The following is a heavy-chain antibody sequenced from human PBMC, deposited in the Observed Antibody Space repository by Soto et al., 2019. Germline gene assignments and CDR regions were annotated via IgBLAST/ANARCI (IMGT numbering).Heavy chain of an antibody. CDR2: IYYSGST. Sequence: SETLSLTCTVSGGSISSYYWSWIRQPPGKGLEWIGYIYYSGSTNYDPSLKSRVTISVDTSKNQFSLKLSSVTAADTAVYYCARNYGPGYTFDYWGQGTLVTVSS. D-gene: IGHD3-10*01. V-gene: IGHV4-59*08. CDR3: ARNYGPGYTFDY. J-gene: IGHJ4*02. CDR1: GGSISSYY.